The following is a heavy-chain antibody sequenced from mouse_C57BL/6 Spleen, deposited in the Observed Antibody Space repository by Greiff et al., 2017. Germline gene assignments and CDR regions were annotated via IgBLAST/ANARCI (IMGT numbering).Heavy chain of an antibody. CDR3: ARHDWDDAMDY. J-gene: IGHJ4*01. CDR2: ISNGGGST. D-gene: IGHD4-1*01. Sequence: EVKLMESGGGLVQPGGSLKLSCAASGFTFSDYYMYWVRQTPEKRLEWVAYISNGGGSTYYPDTVKGRFTISRDNAKNTLYLQMSRLKSEDTAMYYCARHDWDDAMDYWGQGTSGTVSS. CDR1: GFTFSDYY. V-gene: IGHV5-12*01.